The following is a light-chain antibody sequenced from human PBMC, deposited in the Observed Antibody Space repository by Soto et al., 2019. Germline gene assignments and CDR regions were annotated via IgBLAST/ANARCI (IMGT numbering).Light chain of an antibody. Sequence: QSVLTQPASLSWSPGQSITLSCPGTSSEVWSYNFVSWYQQQPGRASKLMIYEVNKRLSGVSNRFSGSKSGNTASLTISGLQAEDEADYYCCSYAGSSTYVFGTGTKVTVL. CDR2: EVN. V-gene: IGLV2-23*02. CDR3: CSYAGSSTYV. CDR1: SSEVWSYNF. J-gene: IGLJ1*01.